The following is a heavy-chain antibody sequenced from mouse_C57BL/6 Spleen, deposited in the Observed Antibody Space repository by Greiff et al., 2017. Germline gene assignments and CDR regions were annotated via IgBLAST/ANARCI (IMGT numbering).Heavy chain of an antibody. CDR2: IYPGNSDT. CDR3: TREVGPHYYAMDY. CDR1: GYTFTSYW. D-gene: IGHD1-3*01. V-gene: IGHV1-5*01. J-gene: IGHJ4*01. Sequence: VQLQQSGTVLARPGASVKMSCKTSGYTFTSYWMHWVKQRPGQGLEWIGAIYPGNSDTSYNQKFKGKAKLPAVPSASTAYMELSSLTNEDSAVYYCTREVGPHYYAMDYWGQGTSVTVSS.